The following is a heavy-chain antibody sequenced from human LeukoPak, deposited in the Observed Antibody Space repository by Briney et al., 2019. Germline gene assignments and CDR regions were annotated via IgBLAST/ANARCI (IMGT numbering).Heavy chain of an antibody. Sequence: SVKVSCKASGGTFSSYAISWVRQAPGQGLEWMGGIIPIFGTANYEQKLKGRVTLTADESTSTAYMELSSLRSEDTAVYYCARELSGMGGPVYWGQGTLVTVSS. CDR1: GGTFSSYA. J-gene: IGHJ4*02. CDR2: IIPIFGTA. V-gene: IGHV1-69*13. CDR3: ARELSGMGGPVY. D-gene: IGHD1-14*01.